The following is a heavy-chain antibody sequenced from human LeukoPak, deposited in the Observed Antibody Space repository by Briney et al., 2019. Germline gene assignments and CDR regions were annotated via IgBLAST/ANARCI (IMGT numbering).Heavy chain of an antibody. J-gene: IGHJ6*03. CDR3: ARGSSGSPFFSYYYYMDV. CDR2: ISSTSSYI. CDR1: EFTFSGYS. Sequence: PGGSLRLSCAASEFTFSGYSMHWVRQAPGKGLEWVSSISSTSSYIYYADSVKGRFTISRDNAKNSLYLQMNSLRAEDSAVYYCARGSSGSPFFSYYYYMDVWGKGTTVTISS. D-gene: IGHD1-26*01. V-gene: IGHV3-21*01.